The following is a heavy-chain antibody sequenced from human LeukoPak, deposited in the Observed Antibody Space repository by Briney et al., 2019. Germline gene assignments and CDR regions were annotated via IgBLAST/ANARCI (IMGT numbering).Heavy chain of an antibody. J-gene: IGHJ3*02. Sequence: SQTLSLTCTVSGGSISSGGYYWSWIRQHPGKGLEWIGYIYYSGSTYYNPSLKSRVTISVDTSKNQFSLKLSSVTAADTAVYYCARVWDYDYVWGRPGGDAFDIWGQGTMVTVSS. CDR1: GGSISSGGYY. CDR2: IYYSGST. CDR3: ARVWDYDYVWGRPGGDAFDI. V-gene: IGHV4-31*03. D-gene: IGHD3-16*01.